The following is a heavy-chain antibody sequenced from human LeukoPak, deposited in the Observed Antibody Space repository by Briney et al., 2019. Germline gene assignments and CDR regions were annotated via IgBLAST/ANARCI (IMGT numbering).Heavy chain of an antibody. CDR3: ARQLIGTTIAFDP. Sequence: SQTLSLTCTVSGGSLTIGNYYWSWIRQPPGKGVEWIGYIYHSGNTYYNPSLKSRVTISVDRSNNQFSLKLSSVTAADTAVYYCARQLIGTTIAFDPWGQGTLVTVSS. D-gene: IGHD1-7*01. J-gene: IGHJ5*02. CDR2: IYHSGNT. CDR1: GGSLTIGNYY. V-gene: IGHV4-30-2*01.